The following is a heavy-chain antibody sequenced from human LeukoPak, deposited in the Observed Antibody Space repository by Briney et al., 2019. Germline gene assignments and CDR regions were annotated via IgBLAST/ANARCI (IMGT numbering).Heavy chain of an antibody. CDR3: ARGGTGAFDY. CDR1: GFSFSDYY. CDR2: ISSRSTYI. D-gene: IGHD2-8*02. J-gene: IGHJ4*02. Sequence: PGGSLRLSCTASGFSFSDYYMSWIRQAPGKGLEWVSCISSRSTYINDADSVKGRFTISRDNAKNLLFLQMNSLRVADTALYYCARGGTGAFDYWGQGILVTVSS. V-gene: IGHV3-11*06.